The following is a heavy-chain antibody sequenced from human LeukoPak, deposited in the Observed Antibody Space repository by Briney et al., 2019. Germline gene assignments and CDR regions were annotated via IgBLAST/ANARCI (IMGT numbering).Heavy chain of an antibody. Sequence: TSETLSLTCTVSGASISSGSYYWSWLRQPAGKGLEWIGRIYSSGSTNYNPSLKSRVTISVDTSNNQFSLKLSTVTAADTAVYYCASYGDSFDYWGQGTLVTVSS. CDR3: ASYGDSFDY. V-gene: IGHV4-61*02. CDR2: IYSSGST. D-gene: IGHD4-17*01. J-gene: IGHJ4*02. CDR1: GASISSGSYY.